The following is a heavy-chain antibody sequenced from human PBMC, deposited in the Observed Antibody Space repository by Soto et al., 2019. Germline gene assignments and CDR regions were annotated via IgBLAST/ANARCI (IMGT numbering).Heavy chain of an antibody. Sequence: QVELKESGPGLVKPSETLSLTCTVSGGSVSSGGFYYHWIRQPPGKGLEWIGYVYHGGFTNYSPSLKSRLTISVDTSATRISLKLASGTSVDPAVYYCARETSPWGFDVWGQGTTVTVSS. D-gene: IGHD7-27*01. CDR2: VYHGGFT. CDR1: GGSVSSGGFY. J-gene: IGHJ6*02. CDR3: ARETSPWGFDV. V-gene: IGHV4-61*08.